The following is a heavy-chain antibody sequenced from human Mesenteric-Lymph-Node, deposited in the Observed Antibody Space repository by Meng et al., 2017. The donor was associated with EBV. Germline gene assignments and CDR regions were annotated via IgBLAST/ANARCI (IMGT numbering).Heavy chain of an antibody. V-gene: IGHV4-28*01. J-gene: IGHJ5*02. Sequence: QVQLQESRPGLVKPSATLSLTCAVFGYSISSSHWWVWIRQPPGKGLEWIGYIHYTGSTYYNPSLKSRVTMSVDTSKNQFSLNLSSVTAVDTAIYYCATTSEVTTTWFDPWGQGTLVTVSS. CDR2: IHYTGST. CDR1: GYSISSSHW. CDR3: ATTSEVTTTWFDP. D-gene: IGHD2-21*02.